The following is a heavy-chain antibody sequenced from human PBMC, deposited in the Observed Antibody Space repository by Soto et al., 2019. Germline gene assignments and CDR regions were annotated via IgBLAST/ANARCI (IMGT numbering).Heavy chain of an antibody. CDR3: ARVTKFYYYYMDV. CDR1: SGSIRTYY. Sequence: PSETLSLACAVCSGSIRTYYWGWMLQPPGKGLEWIGEIYHSGSTNYNPSLKSRVTISVDKSKNQFSLKLSSVTAADTAVYYCARVTKFYYYYMDVWGKGTTVTVSS. V-gene: IGHV4-34*01. J-gene: IGHJ6*03. CDR2: IYHSGST.